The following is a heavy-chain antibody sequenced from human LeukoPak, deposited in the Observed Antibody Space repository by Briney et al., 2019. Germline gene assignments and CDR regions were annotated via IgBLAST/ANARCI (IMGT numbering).Heavy chain of an antibody. V-gene: IGHV1-2*02. J-gene: IGHJ3*02. CDR3: ARTYYYDSSCYYYVRGFDAFAI. CDR1: GYSFTGYY. D-gene: IGHD3-22*01. CDR2: INPNSGGT. Sequence: ASLKDSCEASGYSFTGYYMRWVRQAPGERLEWMGWINPNSGGTNYAQKFQGRVTMTRDTSISTAYMELSRLRSDDTAGYYCARTYYYDSSCYYYVRGFDAFAIWGQGTMLTVPS.